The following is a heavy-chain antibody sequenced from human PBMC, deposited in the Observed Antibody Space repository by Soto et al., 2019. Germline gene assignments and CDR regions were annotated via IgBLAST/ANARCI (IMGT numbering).Heavy chain of an antibody. V-gene: IGHV4-34*01. D-gene: IGHD2-2*02. CDR2: INYSGST. J-gene: IGHJ5*02. CDR1: GGSFSGYY. Sequence: PSETLSLTCAVYGGSFSGYYWSWIRQPPGKGLEWIGEINYSGSTNYNPSLKSRVTISVDTSKNQFSLKLSSVTAADTAVHYCARVERRCSSTSCYSKHDAQTGFDPWGQGTLVTVSS. CDR3: ARVERRCSSTSCYSKHDAQTGFDP.